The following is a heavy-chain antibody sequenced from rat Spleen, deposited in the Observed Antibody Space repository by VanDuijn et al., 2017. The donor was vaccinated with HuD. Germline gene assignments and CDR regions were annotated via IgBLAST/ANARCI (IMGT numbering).Heavy chain of an antibody. D-gene: IGHD4-5*01. CDR3: TRGGIRGNVFDY. CDR1: GFSLISYA. Sequence: QVQLKESGPGLVQPSQTLSLTCTVSGFSLISYAVNWVRQPPGKGLEWMGGIWGDGDTTYNSALKSRLSISRDTSKSQVFLKMNSLQTEDTAIYFCTRGGIRGNVFDYWGQGVMVTVSS. V-gene: IGHV2-13*01. CDR2: IWGDGDT. J-gene: IGHJ2*01.